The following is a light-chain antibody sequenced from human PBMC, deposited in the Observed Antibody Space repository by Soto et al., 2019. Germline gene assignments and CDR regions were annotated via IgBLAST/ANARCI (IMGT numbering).Light chain of an antibody. V-gene: IGKV3-11*01. CDR3: QPRSYWPPVT. CDR1: QSVSSY. CDR2: DAS. Sequence: EIVLTQSPATLSLSPGERATLSCRASQSVSSYLAWYQQKPGQAPRLLIYDASNRATGIPARFSGSGSGTDFTLTISSLEPEDFAIYYCQPRSYWPPVTFGGGTKVEIK. J-gene: IGKJ4*01.